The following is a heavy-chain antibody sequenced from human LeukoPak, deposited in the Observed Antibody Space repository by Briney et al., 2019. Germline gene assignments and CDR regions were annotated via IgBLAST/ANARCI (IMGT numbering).Heavy chain of an antibody. D-gene: IGHD3-3*01. CDR3: ASSSTYDFWSGFPGDYYYGMDV. CDR1: GYTFTSYG. V-gene: IGHV1-18*01. Sequence: ASVKVSCKASGYTFTSYGISWVRRAPGQGLEWMGWISAYNGNTNYAQKLQGRVTMTTDTSTSTAYMELRSLRSDDTAVYYCASSSTYDFWSGFPGDYYYGMDVWGQGTTVTVSS. J-gene: IGHJ6*02. CDR2: ISAYNGNT.